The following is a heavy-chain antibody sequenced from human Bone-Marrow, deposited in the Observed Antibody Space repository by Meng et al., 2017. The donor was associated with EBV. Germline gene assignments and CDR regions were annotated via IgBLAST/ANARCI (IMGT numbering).Heavy chain of an antibody. Sequence: LESGGGRVEPGGYMRCSCAASGFILNNYRMNWVRQAPGKGLEWVSVIDYGGISTYYAYSVKGRFTISRENAKKSVSLQMNNLRAEETAVYYCVREEYDPRDFWGQGPLVTVSS. CDR2: IDYGGIST. D-gene: IGHD3-16*01. J-gene: IGHJ4*02. CDR3: VREEYDPRDF. V-gene: IGHV3-21*01. CDR1: GFILNNYR.